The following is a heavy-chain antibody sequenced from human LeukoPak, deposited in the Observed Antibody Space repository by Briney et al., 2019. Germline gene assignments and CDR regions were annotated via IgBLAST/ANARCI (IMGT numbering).Heavy chain of an antibody. CDR2: VANDEKTT. D-gene: IGHD1-26*01. Sequence: GGSLRLSCVASGFAFTGHSMHWVRQAPGKGLEWVAVVANDEKTTFYADSLKGRFTVSRDNSKNTVYLQMNSLRDEDTAVYYCARGVGATTLYFDYWGQGTLVTVSS. J-gene: IGHJ4*02. CDR1: GFAFTGHS. CDR3: ARGVGATTLYFDY. V-gene: IGHV3-30*03.